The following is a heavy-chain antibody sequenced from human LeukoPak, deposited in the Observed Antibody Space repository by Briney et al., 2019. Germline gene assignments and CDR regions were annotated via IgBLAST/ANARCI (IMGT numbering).Heavy chain of an antibody. V-gene: IGHV6-1*01. D-gene: IGHD6-13*01. J-gene: IGHJ6*03. Sequence: SQTPSVSCAISGDTVSSNSAACNWIRQSPSGGLGWLVRTYYGSKWYNDYAVSVKSRMTINPDTSKNHSSLQLNSVTPEDTAVYYCARVGKRMAAAGDYYFYMAVWGKGTTVTIS. CDR3: ARVGKRMAAAGDYYFYMAV. CDR2: TYYGSKWYN. CDR1: GDTVSSNSAA.